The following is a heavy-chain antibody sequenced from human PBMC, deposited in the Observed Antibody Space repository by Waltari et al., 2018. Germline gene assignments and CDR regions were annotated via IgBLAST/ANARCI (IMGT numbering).Heavy chain of an antibody. Sequence: EVQLVESGGGLVQPGGSLRLSCAASGFPFTSYAMSWVRQAPGTGLEWGSAISGSGGSTYYADSVKCRFTISRDNSKNTLYLQMNSLRAEDTAVYYCAKRWYYDILTGYYRPYDAFDILGQGTMVTVSS. V-gene: IGHV3-23*04. J-gene: IGHJ3*02. CDR1: GFPFTSYA. CDR2: ISGSGGST. CDR3: AKRWYYDILTGYYRPYDAFDI. D-gene: IGHD3-9*01.